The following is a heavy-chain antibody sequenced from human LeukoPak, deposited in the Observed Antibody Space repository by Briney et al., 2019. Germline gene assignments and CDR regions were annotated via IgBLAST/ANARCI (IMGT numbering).Heavy chain of an antibody. CDR3: ARGVLDYGDY. V-gene: IGHV3-21*01. CDR2: ISSSSSYI. J-gene: IGHJ4*02. Sequence: PGGFLRLSCAASGFTFSSYSMNWVRQAPGKGLEWVSSISSSSSYIYYADSVKGRFTISRDNAKNSLYLQMNSLRAEDTAVYYCARGVLDYGDYWGQGTLVTVSS. CDR1: GFTFSSYS. D-gene: IGHD3-3*01.